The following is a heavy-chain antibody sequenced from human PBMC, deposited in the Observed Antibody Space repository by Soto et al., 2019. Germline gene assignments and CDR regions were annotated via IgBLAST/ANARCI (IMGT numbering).Heavy chain of an antibody. CDR3: AKDRSLVRGPMPY. CDR2: ISYDGSNK. Sequence: GGSLRLSCAASGFTFSSYGMHWVRQAPGKGLEWVAVISYDGSNKYYADSVKGRFTISRDNSKNTLYLQMNSLRAEDTAVYYCAKDRSLVRGPMPYWGQGTLVTVSS. V-gene: IGHV3-30*18. D-gene: IGHD3-10*01. J-gene: IGHJ4*02. CDR1: GFTFSSYG.